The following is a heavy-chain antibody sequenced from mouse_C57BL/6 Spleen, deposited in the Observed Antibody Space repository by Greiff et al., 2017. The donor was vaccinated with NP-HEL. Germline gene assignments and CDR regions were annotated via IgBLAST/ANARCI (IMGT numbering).Heavy chain of an antibody. CDR2: IDPSDSYT. V-gene: IGHV1-50*01. CDR3: ARSTTVVASDY. D-gene: IGHD1-1*01. J-gene: IGHJ2*01. CDR1: GYTFTSYW. Sequence: VQLQQPGAELVKPGASVKLSCKASGYTFTSYWMQWVKQRPGQGLEWIGEIDPSDSYTNYNQKFKGKATLTVDTSSSTAYMQRSILTSEDSAVYYCARSTTVVASDYWGQGTTLTVSS.